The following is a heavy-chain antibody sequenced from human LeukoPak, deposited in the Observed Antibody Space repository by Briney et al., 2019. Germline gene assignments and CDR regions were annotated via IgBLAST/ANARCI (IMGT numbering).Heavy chain of an antibody. J-gene: IGHJ4*02. CDR1: GLSFSNYN. V-gene: IGHV3-30*04. Sequence: PGGSLRLSCVASGLSFSNYNMNWVRQAPGKGLEWVAVISYDGSNKYYADSVKGRFTISRDNSKNTLYLQMNSLRAEDTAVYYCARENQYYDILTGYYIIQGEMDYWGQGTLVTVSS. CDR3: ARENQYYDILTGYYIIQGEMDY. D-gene: IGHD3-9*01. CDR2: ISYDGSNK.